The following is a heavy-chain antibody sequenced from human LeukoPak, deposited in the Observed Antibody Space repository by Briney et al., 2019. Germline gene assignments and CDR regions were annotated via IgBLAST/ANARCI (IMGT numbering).Heavy chain of an antibody. D-gene: IGHD6-19*01. Sequence: SETLSLTCFVSGGSISSSSYYWGWIRQPPGKGLEWIGSIYHSGSTNYNPSLKSRVTISVDKSKNQLSLKMSSVTAADTAEYYCARGDSSGWHPYYYMDVWGKGTTVTVSS. CDR2: IYHSGST. V-gene: IGHV4-39*07. CDR1: GGSISSSSYY. J-gene: IGHJ6*03. CDR3: ARGDSSGWHPYYYMDV.